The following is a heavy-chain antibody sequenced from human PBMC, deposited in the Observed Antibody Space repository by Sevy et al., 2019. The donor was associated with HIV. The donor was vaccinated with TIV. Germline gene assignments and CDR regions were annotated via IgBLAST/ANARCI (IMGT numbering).Heavy chain of an antibody. CDR2: IGYDGS. V-gene: IGHV3-33*01. J-gene: IGHJ4*02. CDR3: ARDPRMYGDYLLAYFDS. Sequence: GGYLRLSCAASGFTPSTYGMHWVRQAPGKGLEWVAVIGYDGSNADSVKGRFTISRDNSKNTLFLQMDSLRAEDTAVYYCARDPRMYGDYLLAYFDSWGQGTLVTVSS. D-gene: IGHD2-8*01. CDR1: GFTPSTYG.